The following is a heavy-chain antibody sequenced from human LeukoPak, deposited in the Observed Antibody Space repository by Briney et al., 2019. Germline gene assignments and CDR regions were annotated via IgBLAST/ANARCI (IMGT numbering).Heavy chain of an antibody. Sequence: SETLSLTCTVSGGSISTYYWSWIRQPPGKGLEWIGYIYYSGSTNYNPSLKSRVTISVDTSKNQFSLKLSSVTAADTAVYYCARAVVLYETYAFDVWGQGTMVTVSS. J-gene: IGHJ3*01. V-gene: IGHV4-59*01. CDR1: GGSISTYY. D-gene: IGHD2-2*02. CDR3: ARAVVLYETYAFDV. CDR2: IYYSGST.